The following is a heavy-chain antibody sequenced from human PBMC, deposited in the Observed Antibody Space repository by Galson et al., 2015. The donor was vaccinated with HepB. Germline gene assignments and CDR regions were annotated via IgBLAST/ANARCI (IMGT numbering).Heavy chain of an antibody. Sequence: SVKVSCKASGGTFSSYAISWVRQAPGQGLEWMGGIIPILGIANYAQKFQGRVTITADKSTSTAYMELSSLRSEDTAVYYCARDNRGIAAAGTHYYYYMDVWGKGTTVTVSS. CDR3: ARDNRGIAAAGTHYYYYMDV. CDR2: IIPILGIA. V-gene: IGHV1-69*10. J-gene: IGHJ6*03. D-gene: IGHD6-13*01. CDR1: GGTFSSYA.